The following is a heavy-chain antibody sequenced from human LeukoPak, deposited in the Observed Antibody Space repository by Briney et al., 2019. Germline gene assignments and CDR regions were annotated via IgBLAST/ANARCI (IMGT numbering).Heavy chain of an antibody. CDR2: LRKDATYS. Sequence: GGSLRLSCAASGFPFSSYGMYWVRQTPDKGLQWVAYLRKDATYSNYADSVKGRFTISRDNSKNTLYLQMNSLRAEDTAVYYCARERCSSTSCYAGGWFDPWGQGTLVTVSS. CDR3: ARERCSSTSCYAGGWFDP. V-gene: IGHV3-30*02. D-gene: IGHD2-2*01. J-gene: IGHJ5*02. CDR1: GFPFSSYG.